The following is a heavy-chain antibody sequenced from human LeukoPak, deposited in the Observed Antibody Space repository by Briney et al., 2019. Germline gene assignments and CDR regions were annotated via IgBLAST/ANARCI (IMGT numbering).Heavy chain of an antibody. J-gene: IGHJ4*02. V-gene: IGHV3-66*02. CDR1: GFTVSSND. CDR3: ARDGLQLSDTAMAHLDY. Sequence: GGSLRLSCAASGFTVSSNDMSWVRQAPGKGLEWVSVIYSGGRRYYADSVMGRLTSSRVNCKNTLYLQMNSLRAEDTGVYYCARDGLQLSDTAMAHLDYWGQGTLVTVSS. CDR2: IYSGGRR. D-gene: IGHD5-18*01.